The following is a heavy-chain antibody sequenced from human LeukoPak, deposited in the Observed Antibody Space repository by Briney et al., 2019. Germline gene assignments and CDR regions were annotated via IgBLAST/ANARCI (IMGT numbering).Heavy chain of an antibody. CDR2: INHSGSI. J-gene: IGHJ1*01. D-gene: IGHD2-21*02. Sequence: SETLSLTCTVSGDSISSYYWSWIRQSPGKGLEWIGEINHSGSINYNPSLKSRVTISVDTSKNQFSLKVISVTAADTAVYYCARSPLGAPLTQYFQYWGQGTLVTVSS. CDR1: GDSISSYY. CDR3: ARSPLGAPLTQYFQY. V-gene: IGHV4-34*01.